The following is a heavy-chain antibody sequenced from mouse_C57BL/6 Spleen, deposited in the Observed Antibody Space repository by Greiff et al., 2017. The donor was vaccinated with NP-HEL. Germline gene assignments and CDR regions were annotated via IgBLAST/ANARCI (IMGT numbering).Heavy chain of an antibody. V-gene: IGHV1-76*01. J-gene: IGHJ4*01. Sequence: VQLQQSGAELVRPGASVKLSCKASGYTFTDYYINWVKQRPGQGLEWIARIYPGSGNTYYNEKFKGKATLTAEKSSSTAYMQLSSLTSEDSAVYFCARELYLDYWGQGTSVTVSS. D-gene: IGHD4-1*01. CDR2: IYPGSGNT. CDR3: ARELYLDY. CDR1: GYTFTDYY.